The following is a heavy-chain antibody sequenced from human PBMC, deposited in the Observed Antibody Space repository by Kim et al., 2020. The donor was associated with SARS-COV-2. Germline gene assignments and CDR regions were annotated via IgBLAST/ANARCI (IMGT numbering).Heavy chain of an antibody. D-gene: IGHD1-26*01. Sequence: GGSLRLSCAASGFTFSSYSMNWVRQAPGKGLEWVSSISSSSSYIYYADSVKGRFTISRDNAKNSLYLQMNSLRAEDTAVYYCARDSNPIGPKGGWFDPWGQGTLVTVSS. J-gene: IGHJ5*02. CDR3: ARDSNPIGPKGGWFDP. CDR1: GFTFSSYS. V-gene: IGHV3-21*01. CDR2: ISSSSSYI.